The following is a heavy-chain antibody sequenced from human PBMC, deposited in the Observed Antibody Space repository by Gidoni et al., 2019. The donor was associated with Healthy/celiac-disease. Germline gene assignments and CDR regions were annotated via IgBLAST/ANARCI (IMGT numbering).Heavy chain of an antibody. CDR2: IWYDGSNK. CDR3: ARDPVAYCGGDCYTDY. D-gene: IGHD2-21*02. CDR1: GFTFSSYG. V-gene: IGHV3-33*01. J-gene: IGHJ4*02. Sequence: QVQLVESGGGVVQPGWSLRRSCAESGFTFSSYGMHWVRQAPGKGLELVAVIWYDGSNKYYADSVKGRFTISRDNSKNTLYLQMNSLRAEDTAVYYCARDPVAYCGGDCYTDYWGQGTLVTVSS.